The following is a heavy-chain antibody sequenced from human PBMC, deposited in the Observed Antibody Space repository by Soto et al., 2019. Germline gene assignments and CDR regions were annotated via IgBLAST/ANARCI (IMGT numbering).Heavy chain of an antibody. CDR1: RGSISSYY. J-gene: IGHJ4*02. CDR2: IYYTGGT. D-gene: IGHD5-18*01. V-gene: IGHV4-59*01. Sequence: PSETLSLTCIVSRGSISSYYWSWIRQPPGKGLEWIGYIYYTGGTNYNPSLRSRVTFSLDTSKNQFSLKLSSVTAADTAVYYCATGGTGYSYGYSWGQGTLVTVSS. CDR3: ATGGTGYSYGYS.